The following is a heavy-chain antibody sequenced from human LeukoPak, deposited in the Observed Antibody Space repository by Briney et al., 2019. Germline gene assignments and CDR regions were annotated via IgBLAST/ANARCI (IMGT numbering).Heavy chain of an antibody. CDR3: ARSEYSKSIWFDP. Sequence: ASVTVSCTASGFKFTNFYFHWVRQAPGQGLEWMGIINPSGGTTTYAQKSQGNITMTRDTSTSTVYMEMTSLTSEDTAVYYCARSEYSKSIWFDPWGQGTLVTVSS. J-gene: IGHJ5*02. CDR1: GFKFTNFY. CDR2: INPSGGTT. D-gene: IGHD6-6*01. V-gene: IGHV1-46*01.